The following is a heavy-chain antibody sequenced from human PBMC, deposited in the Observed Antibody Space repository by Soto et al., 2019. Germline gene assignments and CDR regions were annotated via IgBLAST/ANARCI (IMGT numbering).Heavy chain of an antibody. Sequence: TSETLSLTCTVSGGSISSGGYYWSWIRQHPGKGLEWIGYIYYSGSTYYNPSLKSRVTISVDTSKNQFSLKLSSVTAADTAVYYCARDRRYCTNGVCSYYYYYGMDVWGQGTTVTVSS. CDR3: ARDRRYCTNGVCSYYYYYGMDV. CDR1: GGSISSGGYY. CDR2: IYYSGST. J-gene: IGHJ6*02. D-gene: IGHD2-8*01. V-gene: IGHV4-31*03.